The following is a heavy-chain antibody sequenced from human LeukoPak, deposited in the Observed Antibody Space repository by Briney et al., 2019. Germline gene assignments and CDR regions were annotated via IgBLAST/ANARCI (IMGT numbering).Heavy chain of an antibody. CDR2: ISAYNGNT. D-gene: IGHD2-2*02. V-gene: IGHV1-18*01. CDR3: PRDCSSTSCYNAFDY. Sequence: ASVKVSCKASGYTFTSYGISWVRQAPGQGLEWMGWISAYNGNTNYAQKLQGRVTMTTDTSTSTAYMELRSLRSDDTAVYYCPRDCSSTSCYNAFDYWGQGTLVTVSS. CDR1: GYTFTSYG. J-gene: IGHJ4*02.